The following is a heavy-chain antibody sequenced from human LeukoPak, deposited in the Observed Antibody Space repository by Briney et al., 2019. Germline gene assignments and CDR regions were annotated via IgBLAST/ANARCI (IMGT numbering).Heavy chain of an antibody. CDR2: IYYSGGDM. CDR1: GGSINHYY. D-gene: IGHD5-18*01. J-gene: IGHJ3*02. Sequence: SETLSLTCTVSGGSINHYYWSWIRQPPGKGLEWIGYIYYSGGDMNYNPSLKSRLTISVDTSKNQISLMLTSMTAADTAVYFCLRQPASTAAFDIWAQGTMVTVSS. CDR3: LRQPASTAAFDI. V-gene: IGHV4-59*08.